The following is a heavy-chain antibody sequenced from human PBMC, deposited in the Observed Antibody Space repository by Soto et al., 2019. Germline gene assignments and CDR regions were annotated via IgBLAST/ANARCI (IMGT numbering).Heavy chain of an antibody. J-gene: IGHJ6*04. D-gene: IGHD4-4*01. CDR3: AREIGWPVTNYYSYDGMDL. Sequence: PSGTLSLTCAVSGGSISSSNWWSWVRQPPGKGLEWIGEIYHSGSTNYNPSLKSRVTISVDKSKNQFSLKLRSVTAADTAVYYCAREIGWPVTNYYSYDGMDLWCKGNTVS. CDR1: GGSISSSNW. V-gene: IGHV4-4*02. CDR2: IYHSGST.